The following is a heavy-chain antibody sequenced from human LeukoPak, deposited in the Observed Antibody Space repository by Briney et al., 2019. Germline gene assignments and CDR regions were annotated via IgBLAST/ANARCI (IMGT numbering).Heavy chain of an antibody. CDR1: GGTFNIYA. CDR2: IIPIFGTA. CDR3: ARALAYCGGDCYTYYYYYYMDV. V-gene: IGHV1-69*05. J-gene: IGHJ6*03. D-gene: IGHD2-21*02. Sequence: SVSVSYKASGGTFNIYAISWGRQAPGQGGGWVGGIIPIFGTANYAQKFQGRVTITTDESTSTAYMELSSLRSEDTAVYYCARALAYCGGDCYTYYYYYYMDVWGKGTTVTVSS.